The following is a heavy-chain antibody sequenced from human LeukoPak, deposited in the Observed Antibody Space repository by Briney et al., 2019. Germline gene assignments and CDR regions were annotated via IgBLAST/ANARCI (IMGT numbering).Heavy chain of an antibody. V-gene: IGHV4-34*01. CDR1: GGSFSHYY. Sequence: SETLSLTCAVYGGSFSHYYWSWIRQPPGKGLEWIGEINHSGSTNYNPSLKSRVTISVDTSKNQFSLKVRSVTAADTAVYYCARGLAHHYHCYYYMGVWGKGTTVTVSS. CDR2: INHSGST. CDR3: ARGLAHHYHCYYYMGV. J-gene: IGHJ6*03. D-gene: IGHD1-14*01.